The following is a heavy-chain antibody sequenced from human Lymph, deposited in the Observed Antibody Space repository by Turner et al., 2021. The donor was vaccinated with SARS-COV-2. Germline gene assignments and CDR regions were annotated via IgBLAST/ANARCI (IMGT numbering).Heavy chain of an antibody. CDR2: ISYDGFNK. D-gene: IGHD1-26*01. CDR1: GFTFSTYA. CDR3: ARGSGSYLSAFDI. V-gene: IGHV3-30*04. Sequence: QVQLVESGGGVVQPGRSLRLPCAAAGFTFSTYAIHWVRQAPGKGREWVAVISYDGFNKYYSESVKGQFTISRDNSKNTLYLQMSSLRAEDTAVYYCARGSGSYLSAFDIWGQGTMVTVSS. J-gene: IGHJ3*02.